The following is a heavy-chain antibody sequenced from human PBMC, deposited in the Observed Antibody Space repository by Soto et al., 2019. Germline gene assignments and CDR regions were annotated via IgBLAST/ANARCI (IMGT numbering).Heavy chain of an antibody. J-gene: IGHJ4*02. CDR2: IVVGSGNT. CDR1: GFTFATTA. CDR3: AAAKYCTGGSCYRSFDY. D-gene: IGHD2-15*01. V-gene: IGHV1-58*02. Sequence: ASVKVSCKASGFTFATTAMQWVRQARGQRLEWIGWIVVGSGNTNYAQKFQERLTITRDMSTSTAYMELSSLRSEDTAVYYCAAAKYCTGGSCYRSFDYWGQGTLVTVSS.